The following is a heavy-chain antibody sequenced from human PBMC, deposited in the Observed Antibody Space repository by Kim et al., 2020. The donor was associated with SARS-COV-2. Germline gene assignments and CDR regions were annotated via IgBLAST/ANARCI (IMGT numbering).Heavy chain of an antibody. CDR3: ARARRYYYYMDV. CDR2: ISYDGSNK. CDR1: GFTFSSYA. Sequence: GGSLRLSCAASGFTFSSYAMHWVRQAPGKGLEWVAVISYDGSNKYYADSVKGRFTISRDNSKNTLYLQMNSLRAEDTAVYYCARARRYYYYMDVWGKGTTVTVSS. J-gene: IGHJ6*03. V-gene: IGHV3-30*04. D-gene: IGHD6-6*01.